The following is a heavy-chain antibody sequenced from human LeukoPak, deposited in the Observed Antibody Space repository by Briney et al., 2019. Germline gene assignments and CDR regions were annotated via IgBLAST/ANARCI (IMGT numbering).Heavy chain of an antibody. CDR1: RFTFSTYN. V-gene: IGHV3-48*04. CDR2: ISSSSSTI. Sequence: GGSLRLSCAASRFTFSTYNMNWVRQAPGKGLEWLSYISSSSSTIYYADSVKGRFTISRDNAKNSLYLQMNSLRAEDTAVYYCARDGVVVVTGYDAFDIWGQGTMVTVSS. D-gene: IGHD2-21*02. J-gene: IGHJ3*02. CDR3: ARDGVVVVTGYDAFDI.